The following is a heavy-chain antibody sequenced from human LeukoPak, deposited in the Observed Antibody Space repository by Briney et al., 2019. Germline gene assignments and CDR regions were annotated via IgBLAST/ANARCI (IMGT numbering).Heavy chain of an antibody. CDR2: ISGSGGST. V-gene: IGHV3-23*01. CDR3: AKGGDIVVVPAPDAFDI. D-gene: IGHD2-2*01. CDR1: GFTFSSYA. J-gene: IGHJ3*02. Sequence: GGSLRLSCAASGFTFSSYAMSWVRQAPGKGLEWVSAISGSGGSTYYADSVKGRFTISRDNSKNTLYLQMNSLRAEDTAVYYCAKGGDIVVVPAPDAFDIWGQGTMVTVSS.